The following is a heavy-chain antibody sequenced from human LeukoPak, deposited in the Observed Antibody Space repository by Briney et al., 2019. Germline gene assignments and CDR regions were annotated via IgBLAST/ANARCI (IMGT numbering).Heavy chain of an antibody. D-gene: IGHD2-2*01. CDR1: GFTFSNYW. CDR2: IKQDGSEK. J-gene: IGHJ4*02. Sequence: GGSLRLSCAASGFTFSNYWMNWVRQAPGKGLEWVANIKQDGSEKYYVDSVKGRFTISRDNAKNSLYLQMNSLRAEDTAAYYCAQLYRDYWGQGTLVTVSS. V-gene: IGHV3-7*02. CDR3: AQLYRDY.